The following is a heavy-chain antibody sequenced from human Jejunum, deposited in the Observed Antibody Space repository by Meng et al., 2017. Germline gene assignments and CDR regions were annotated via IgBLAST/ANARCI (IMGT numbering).Heavy chain of an antibody. J-gene: IGHJ5*02. CDR2: SYHTGSS. V-gene: IGHV4-30-2*01. CDR1: VGSILSGAYS. Sequence: QLQLQESGSGLVQPSQTLSLTCAVSVGSILSGAYSWSWIRQPPGKGLEWIGHSYHTGSSNYNPSLESRVTISVDRSKNQFSLKLTSATAADTAVYYCARASVGNCGGDCYSPHWFDPWGQGTLVTVSS. CDR3: ARASVGNCGGDCYSPHWFDP. D-gene: IGHD2-21*02.